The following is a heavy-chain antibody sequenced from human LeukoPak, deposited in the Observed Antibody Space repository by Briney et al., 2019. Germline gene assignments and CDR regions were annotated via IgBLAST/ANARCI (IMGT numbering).Heavy chain of an antibody. CDR2: ISSSGGTT. CDR3: ARGRGSGRWLDY. CDR1: GLTFSDYN. D-gene: IGHD3-10*01. Sequence: PGGSLRLSCAASGLTFSDYNMNGVRQAPGKGLEWLSYISSSGGTTYYADSVKGRFTISRDNAKNSLYLQMNSLRDEDTAVYYCARGRGSGRWLDYWGQGNLVTVSS. J-gene: IGHJ4*02. V-gene: IGHV3-48*02.